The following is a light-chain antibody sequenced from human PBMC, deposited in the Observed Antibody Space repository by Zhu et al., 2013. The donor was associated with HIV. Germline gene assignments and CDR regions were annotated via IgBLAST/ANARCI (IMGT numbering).Light chain of an antibody. CDR2: GAS. Sequence: EIVMTQSPATLSVSPGERATLSCRASQSVSSNLAWYQQKPGQAPRLLIYGASTRATRIPARFSGSGSGTEFALTISSLQSEDFAVYYCQQYNNWPRTFGQGTRLEIK. CDR3: QQYNNWPRT. J-gene: IGKJ5*01. V-gene: IGKV3-15*01. CDR1: QSVSSN.